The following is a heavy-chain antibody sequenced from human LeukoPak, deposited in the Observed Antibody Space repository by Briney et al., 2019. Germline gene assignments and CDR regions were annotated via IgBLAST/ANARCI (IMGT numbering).Heavy chain of an antibody. CDR3: AINYYDSSAYALHY. CDR1: GFTFSSYG. D-gene: IGHD3-22*01. J-gene: IGHJ4*02. Sequence: GGSLRLSCAASGFTFSSYGMHWVRQAPGKGLEWVAFIRYDGSNKYYADSVKGRFTISRDNSRNTLYLQMNSLRADDTAVYYCAINYYDSSAYALHYWGQGTLVTVSS. V-gene: IGHV3-30*02. CDR2: IRYDGSNK.